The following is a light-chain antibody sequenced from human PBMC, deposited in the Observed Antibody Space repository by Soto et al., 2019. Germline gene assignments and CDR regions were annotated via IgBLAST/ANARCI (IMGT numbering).Light chain of an antibody. CDR2: AAS. CDR1: QSITSY. J-gene: IGKJ2*01. CDR3: QQSYSTPYT. V-gene: IGKV1-39*01. Sequence: DIPMTQSPSSLSASVGDRVTITCRASQSITSYLNWYQQKPGKAPQLLIYAASSLQSGVPSRFSGTGSGTDFTLTISSLQPEDFATYYCQQSYSTPYTFGPGTKLEIK.